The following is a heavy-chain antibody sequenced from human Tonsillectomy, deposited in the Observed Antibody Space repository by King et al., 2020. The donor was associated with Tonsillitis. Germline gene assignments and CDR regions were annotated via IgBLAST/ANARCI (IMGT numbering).Heavy chain of an antibody. D-gene: IGHD2-21*02. J-gene: IGHJ2*01. CDR3: ARDCGGACYSYWYFDL. V-gene: IGHV4-59*01. CDR1: GGSISNYY. Sequence: LQLQESGPGLVKPSETLSLTCTVSGGSISNYYWSWIRQPPGKGLEWIGYIYDSGSTKYNPSLRSRVIMSVDTAKNQFSLKLSSVTAADTAVYYCARDCGGACYSYWYFDLWGRGTLVPVSS. CDR2: IYDSGST.